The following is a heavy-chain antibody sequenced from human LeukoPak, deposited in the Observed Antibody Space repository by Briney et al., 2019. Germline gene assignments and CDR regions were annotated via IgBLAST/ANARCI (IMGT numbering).Heavy chain of an antibody. Sequence: GGSLRLSCAASGFTFSSYAMTWVRQAPGKGLEWVSTISSNGGSPYYADSVKGRFTISRDNSKNTLYLQMNRLGGEDTAVYYCANARGYSVYEQSDYWGQGTQVTVSS. CDR2: ISSNGGSP. V-gene: IGHV3-23*01. CDR3: ANARGYSVYEQSDY. CDR1: GFTFSSYA. D-gene: IGHD5/OR15-5a*01. J-gene: IGHJ4*02.